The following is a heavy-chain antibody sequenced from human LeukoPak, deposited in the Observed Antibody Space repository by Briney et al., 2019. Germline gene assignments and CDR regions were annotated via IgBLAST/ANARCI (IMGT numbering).Heavy chain of an antibody. D-gene: IGHD3-10*01. V-gene: IGHV1-69*13. CDR2: IIPIFGTA. CDR1: GGTFSSYA. Sequence: SVKVSCKASGGTFSSYAISWVRQAPGQGLEWMGGIIPIFGTANYAQKFQGRVTITADESTSTAYMELSSLRSEDTAVYYCSTGYYYGSGSPLSYYYYYMDVWGKGTTVTISS. J-gene: IGHJ6*03. CDR3: STGYYYGSGSPLSYYYYYMDV.